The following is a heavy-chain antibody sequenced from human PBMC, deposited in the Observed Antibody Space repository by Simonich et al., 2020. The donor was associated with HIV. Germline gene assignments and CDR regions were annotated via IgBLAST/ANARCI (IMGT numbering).Heavy chain of an antibody. CDR1: GYTFTGYY. CDR3: ARDPGDEWLVPRWGWFDP. J-gene: IGHJ5*02. CDR2: INPNSGGT. V-gene: IGHV1-2*06. Sequence: QVQLVQSGAEVKKPGASVKVSCKASGYTFTGYYMHWVRQAPGQGLEGMGRINPNSGGTNNAQKFQGRVTMTRDTSISTAYMGLSRLRSDDTAVYYCARDPGDEWLVPRWGWFDPWGQGTLVTVSS. D-gene: IGHD6-19*01.